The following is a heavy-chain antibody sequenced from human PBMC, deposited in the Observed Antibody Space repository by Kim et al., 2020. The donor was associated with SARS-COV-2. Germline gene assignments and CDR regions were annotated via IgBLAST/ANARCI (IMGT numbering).Heavy chain of an antibody. Sequence: YVDSLKGRFTISRVNSKNMLYLQMNSLRAEDTAVYYCAKSRVTSSASSDYWGQGTLVTVSS. V-gene: IGHV3-30*02. D-gene: IGHD2-2*01. J-gene: IGHJ4*02. CDR3: AKSRVTSSASSDY.